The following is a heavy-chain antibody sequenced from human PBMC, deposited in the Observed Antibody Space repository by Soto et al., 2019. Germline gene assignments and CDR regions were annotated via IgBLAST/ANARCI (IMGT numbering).Heavy chain of an antibody. Sequence: SVKVSCKASGGTFNNYVINWVRQAPGQGLEWMGGIIPIFGTANYAQKFKGRVTITADKSTSTAYMELISLRSEDTAMYYCARGWYYYDSSGYAFDYWGQGTQVTAPQ. CDR2: IIPIFGTA. D-gene: IGHD3-22*01. V-gene: IGHV1-69*06. CDR3: ARGWYYYDSSGYAFDY. CDR1: GGTFNNYV. J-gene: IGHJ4*02.